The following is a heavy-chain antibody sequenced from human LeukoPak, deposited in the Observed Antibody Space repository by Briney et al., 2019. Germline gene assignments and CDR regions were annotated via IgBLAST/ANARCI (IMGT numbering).Heavy chain of an antibody. CDR2: ISSSSSTI. J-gene: IGHJ4*02. V-gene: IGHV3-48*01. Sequence: GGSLRLSCAASGFTFSDYSMNWVRQAPGKGLEWVSYISSSSSTIFYAASEKGRFTISRDNAKNSLYLQMDSLRAEDTAAYYCASRVGALEYWGQGTLVTVSS. CDR1: GFTFSDYS. D-gene: IGHD1-26*01. CDR3: ASRVGALEY.